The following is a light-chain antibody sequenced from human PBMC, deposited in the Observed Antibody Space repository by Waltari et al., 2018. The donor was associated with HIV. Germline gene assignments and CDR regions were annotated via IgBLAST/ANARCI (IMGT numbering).Light chain of an antibody. Sequence: QSVLTQPPSASGTPGQRVTISCSGSSSNIGSNYVYWYQQHPGKAPKLMIYDVSKRPSGVPDRFSGSKSGNTASLTISGLQAEDEADYYCCSYAGSYGVVFGGGTKLTVL. V-gene: IGLV2-11*01. CDR1: SSNIGSNY. CDR3: CSYAGSYGVV. J-gene: IGLJ2*01. CDR2: DVS.